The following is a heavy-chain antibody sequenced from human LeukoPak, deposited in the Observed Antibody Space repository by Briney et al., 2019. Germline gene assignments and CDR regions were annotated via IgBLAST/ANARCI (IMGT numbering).Heavy chain of an antibody. CDR2: ISSSSSYI. J-gene: IGHJ4*02. D-gene: IGHD3-10*01. CDR3: ARDSVTMVRGVIDFDY. Sequence: GGSLRLSCVASGFTFSSYSMNWVRQAPGKGLEWVSSISSSSSYIYYADSVKGRFTISRDNAKNSLYLQMNSLRAEDTAVYYCARDSVTMVRGVIDFDYWGQGTLVTVSS. V-gene: IGHV3-21*01. CDR1: GFTFSSYS.